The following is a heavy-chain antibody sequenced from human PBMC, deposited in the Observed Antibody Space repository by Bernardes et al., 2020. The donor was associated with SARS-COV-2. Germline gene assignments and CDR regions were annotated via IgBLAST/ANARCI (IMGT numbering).Heavy chain of an antibody. V-gene: IGHV3-64D*06. CDR1: GFTFRNYA. J-gene: IGHJ3*02. D-gene: IGHD2-2*03. CDR3: VKHGHCTRTDCLDDAVDI. Sequence: GGSLRLSCSASGFTFRNYALYWVRQAPGKGLQYLSAIASNGGDTYYADSVKGRFTISRDNSKNTLNLEMRSLRVEDTAVYYCVKHGHCTRTDCLDDAVDIWGQGTTVTVSS. CDR2: IASNGGDT.